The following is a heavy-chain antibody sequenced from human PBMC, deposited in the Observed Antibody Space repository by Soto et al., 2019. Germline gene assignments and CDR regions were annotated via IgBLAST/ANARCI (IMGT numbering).Heavy chain of an antibody. V-gene: IGHV3-30-3*01. Sequence: QVQLVESGGGVVQPGRSLRLSCAASGFTFSSYAMHWVRQAPGKGLEWVAVISYDGSNKYYADSVKGRFTISRDNSKNTLYLQMNSLRAEDTAVYYCARDNSDGGLDVWGQGTTVTVSS. J-gene: IGHJ6*02. CDR2: ISYDGSNK. D-gene: IGHD1-20*01. CDR1: GFTFSSYA. CDR3: ARDNSDGGLDV.